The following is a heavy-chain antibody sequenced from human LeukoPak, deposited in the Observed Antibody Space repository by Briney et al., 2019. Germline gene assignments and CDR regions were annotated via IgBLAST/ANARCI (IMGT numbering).Heavy chain of an antibody. Sequence: SETLSLTCTVSGGSISSYYWSWIRQPPGKGLEWIGYIYYSGSTNYNPSLKSRVTISVDTSKNQFSLKLSSVAAADTAVYCCARINGYNWDYWGQGTLVTVSS. CDR1: GGSISSYY. CDR3: ARINGYNWDY. D-gene: IGHD5-24*01. CDR2: IYYSGST. J-gene: IGHJ4*02. V-gene: IGHV4-59*08.